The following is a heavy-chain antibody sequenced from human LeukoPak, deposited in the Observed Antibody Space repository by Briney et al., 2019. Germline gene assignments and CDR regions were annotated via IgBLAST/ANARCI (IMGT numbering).Heavy chain of an antibody. V-gene: IGHV5-51*01. D-gene: IGHD5-12*01. J-gene: IGHJ4*02. CDR3: ARLPWLAGDY. Sequence: GESLQISCKGSGYRFTSYWIGWVRQMPGKGLEWMGIIYHGDSDTRYSPSFQSQVTISADKSISTAYLQWSSLKASDTEMYYCARLPWLAGDYWGQGTLVTVSS. CDR1: GYRFTSYW. CDR2: IYHGDSDT.